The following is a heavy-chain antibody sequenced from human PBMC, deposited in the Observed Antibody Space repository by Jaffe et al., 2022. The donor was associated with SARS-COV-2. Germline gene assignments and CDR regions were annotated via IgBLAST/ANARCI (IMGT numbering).Heavy chain of an antibody. J-gene: IGHJ5*02. D-gene: IGHD3-22*01. CDR3: ARGGYDTSGYPQGYNWFDP. CDR1: GGSISRYY. Sequence: QVQLQESGPGLVKPSETLSLTCTVSGGSISRYYWSWIRQPPGKGLEWIGYIYYSGSTNYNPSLKSRVTISVDTSKNQLSLKLNSVTAADTAVYYCARGGYDTSGYPQGYNWFDPWGQGTLVTVSS. V-gene: IGHV4-59*01. CDR2: IYYSGST.